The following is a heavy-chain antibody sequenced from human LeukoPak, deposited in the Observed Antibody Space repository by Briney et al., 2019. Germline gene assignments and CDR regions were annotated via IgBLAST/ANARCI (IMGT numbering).Heavy chain of an antibody. V-gene: IGHV1-18*01. CDR2: ISAYNGNT. Sequence: ASVKVSCKASGYTFTSYGINWVRQAPGQGLERMGWISAYNGNTNYAQKLQGRVTVTTDTSTSTAYMELRSLRSDDTAVYYCARVGSGNYYYYYYMDVWGKGTTVTVSS. D-gene: IGHD3-3*01. J-gene: IGHJ6*03. CDR3: ARVGSGNYYYYYYMDV. CDR1: GYTFTSYG.